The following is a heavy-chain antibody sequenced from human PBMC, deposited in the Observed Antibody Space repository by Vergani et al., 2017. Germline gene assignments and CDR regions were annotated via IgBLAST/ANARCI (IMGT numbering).Heavy chain of an antibody. Sequence: QLQLQESGSGLVKPSQTLSLTCAVSGGSISSGGYYWSWIRQPPGKGLEWIGEINHSGSTNYNPSLKSRVTISVDTSKNQFSLKLSSVTAADTAVYYCARRREQLVTDDNWFDPWGQGTLVTVSS. CDR3: ARRREQLVTDDNWFDP. CDR2: INHSGST. V-gene: IGHV4-30-2*01. CDR1: GGSISSGGYY. J-gene: IGHJ5*02. D-gene: IGHD6-6*01.